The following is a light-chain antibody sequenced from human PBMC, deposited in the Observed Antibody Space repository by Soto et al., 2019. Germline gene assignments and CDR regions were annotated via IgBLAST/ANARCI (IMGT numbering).Light chain of an antibody. CDR1: RDINVY. CDR3: QQYDDLPLT. J-gene: IGKJ4*01. CDR2: DAS. Sequence: DIKLTQSPSSLSASVGDSVTITCQASRDINVYVNWYQQKPGEAPKLLIYDASNLQTGVPSRFSGSESGTDFTFTISNLQPEDIATYYCQQYDDLPLTFGGGTKVQMK. V-gene: IGKV1-33*01.